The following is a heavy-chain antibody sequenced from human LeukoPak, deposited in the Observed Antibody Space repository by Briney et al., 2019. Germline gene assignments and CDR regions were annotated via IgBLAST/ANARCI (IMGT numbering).Heavy chain of an antibody. CDR2: ISYDGSNK. D-gene: IGHD6-13*01. Sequence: GGSLRLSCAASGFTFSNYAMHWVRQAPGKGREWVAVISYDGSNKYYADSVKGRFTISRDNSKNTLYLQMNSLRAEDTAVYYCAKGGGLSVAAAGTIDYWGQGTLVTVSS. V-gene: IGHV3-30*04. CDR3: AKGGGLSVAAAGTIDY. CDR1: GFTFSNYA. J-gene: IGHJ4*02.